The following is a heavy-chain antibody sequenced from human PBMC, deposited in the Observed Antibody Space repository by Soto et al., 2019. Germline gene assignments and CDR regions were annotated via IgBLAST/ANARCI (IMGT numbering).Heavy chain of an antibody. Sequence: GGSLRLSCVVSGFTFDDYAMHWVRQAPGKGLEWVSSISWNHGGIGYADSVRGRFTVSRDNAKNSLYLQMNSLRREDTAFYYCIRKYYNTLGDYWGQGTLVTVSS. J-gene: IGHJ4*02. CDR3: IRKYYNTLGDY. CDR1: GFTFDDYA. D-gene: IGHD3-9*01. V-gene: IGHV3-9*01. CDR2: ISWNHGGI.